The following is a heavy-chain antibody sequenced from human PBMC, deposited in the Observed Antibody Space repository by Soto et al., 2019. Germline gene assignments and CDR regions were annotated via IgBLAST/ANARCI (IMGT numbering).Heavy chain of an antibody. CDR1: SDSLTITSHY. CDR3: ARVSARYYDSSGYQFDP. Sequence: SETLSLTCIVSSDSLTITSHYWGCVRQPPGKGLEWIGNVYHSGSTYYNPSLKSRVTISVDRSKNQFSLKLSSVTAADTAVYYCARVSARYYDSSGYQFDPWGQGTLVTVSS. V-gene: IGHV4-39*07. J-gene: IGHJ5*02. D-gene: IGHD3-22*01. CDR2: VYHSGST.